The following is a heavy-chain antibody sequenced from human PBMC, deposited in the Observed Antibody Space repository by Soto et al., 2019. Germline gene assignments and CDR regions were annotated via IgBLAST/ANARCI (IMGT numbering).Heavy chain of an antibody. Sequence: ASVKVSWKASGYTFTSYGISWVRQAPGQGLEWMGIISPSNGNTNYAQKFQGRVTMTEDKSTSTAYMELRSLRSEDTAFYYCATSYGSGYRAFDYWGQGALVTVSS. V-gene: IGHV1-18*01. CDR2: ISPSNGNT. D-gene: IGHD3-10*01. CDR1: GYTFTSYG. CDR3: ATSYGSGYRAFDY. J-gene: IGHJ4*02.